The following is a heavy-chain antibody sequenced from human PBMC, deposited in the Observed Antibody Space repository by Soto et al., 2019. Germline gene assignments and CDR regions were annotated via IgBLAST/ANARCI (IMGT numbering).Heavy chain of an antibody. Sequence: QVQLQESGPGLVRPAQTLSLTCTMSGGSVTSGGYYWSWIRHCPGKGLEWTGYIYSSVDTYYNPSLNSRVAMSVATSTDQFSRQLTSVKVADTAIYYCTRDSGPPVTDGYDSWAQGILVTVSS. CDR1: GGSVTSGGYY. D-gene: IGHD3-10*01. CDR3: TRDSGPPVTDGYDS. V-gene: IGHV4-31*03. J-gene: IGHJ5*01. CDR2: IYSSVDT.